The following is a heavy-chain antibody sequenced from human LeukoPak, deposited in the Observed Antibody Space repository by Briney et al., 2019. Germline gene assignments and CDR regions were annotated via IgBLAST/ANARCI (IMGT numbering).Heavy chain of an antibody. CDR2: IYPGDSDT. D-gene: IGHD6-19*01. V-gene: IGHV5-51*01. CDR1: W. Sequence: WWSWVRQPPGKGLEWMGIIYPGDSDTRYSPSFQGQVTISADKSISTAYLQWSSLKASDTAMYYCARVDPIAVAGSGVDYWGQGTLVTVSS. J-gene: IGHJ4*02. CDR3: ARVDPIAVAGSGVDY.